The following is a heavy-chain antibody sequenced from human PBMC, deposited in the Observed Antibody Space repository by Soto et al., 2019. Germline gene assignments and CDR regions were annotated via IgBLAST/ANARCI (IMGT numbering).Heavy chain of an antibody. Sequence: EVQLVESGGGLIQPGGSLRLSCAASGYTCSSYDMHWVRQATGKGLEWVSAIGTAGDTYYPGSVKGRFTISRENAKNSLYLQMNSLRAEDTAVYYCARGYCSGGSCYFFNYYYGMDVWGQGTTVTVSS. V-gene: IGHV3-13*01. CDR2: IGTAGDT. CDR3: ARGYCSGGSCYFFNYYYGMDV. CDR1: GYTCSSYD. J-gene: IGHJ6*02. D-gene: IGHD2-15*01.